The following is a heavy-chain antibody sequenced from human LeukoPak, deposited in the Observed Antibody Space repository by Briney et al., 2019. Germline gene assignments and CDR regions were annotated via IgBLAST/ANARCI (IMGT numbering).Heavy chain of an antibody. Sequence: QPGGSLRLSCAASGFTVSSDYMSWVRQAPGKGLEWVSVIYSGGSTFYADPVKGRFTISRDNAKKSLYLQMNSLRAEDTAFYYCARGTNYGDYVFGYWGQGTLVTVSS. CDR1: GFTVSSDY. CDR2: IYSGGST. D-gene: IGHD4-17*01. V-gene: IGHV3-53*01. J-gene: IGHJ4*02. CDR3: ARGTNYGDYVFGY.